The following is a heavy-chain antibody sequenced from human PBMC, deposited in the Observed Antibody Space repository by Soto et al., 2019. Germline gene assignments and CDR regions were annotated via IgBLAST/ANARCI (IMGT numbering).Heavy chain of an antibody. Sequence: EVQLLESGRGLVQPGGSLRLSCAASGFTFSSYARSWVRQAPGKGLEWVSGISNSGGGTYYADSVKGRFTLSRDNSKNTLYLQMNSRRADDTVVYYCATRVYHGDFDYWGQGTLVTVSS. CDR2: ISNSGGGT. CDR3: ATRVYHGDFDY. CDR1: GFTFSSYA. D-gene: IGHD2-2*01. J-gene: IGHJ4*02. V-gene: IGHV3-23*01.